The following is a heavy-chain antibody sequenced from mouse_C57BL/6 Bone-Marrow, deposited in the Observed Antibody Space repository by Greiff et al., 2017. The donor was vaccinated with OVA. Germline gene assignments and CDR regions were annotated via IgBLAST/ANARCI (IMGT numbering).Heavy chain of an antibody. CDR1: GYTFTSYW. J-gene: IGHJ2*01. D-gene: IGHD1-1*01. V-gene: IGHV1-7*01. CDR3: ARGGSRYYFDY. Sequence: QVQLQQSGAELAKPGASVKLSCKASGYTFTSYWMHWVKQRPGQGLEWIGYINPSSGYTKYNQKFKDKATLTADESSSTAYMQLSSLTYEDSAVYYCARGGSRYYFDYWGQGTTLTVSS. CDR2: INPSSGYT.